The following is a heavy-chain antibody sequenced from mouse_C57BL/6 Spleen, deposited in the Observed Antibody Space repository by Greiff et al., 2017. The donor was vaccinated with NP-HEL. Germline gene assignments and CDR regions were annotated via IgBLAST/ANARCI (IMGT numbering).Heavy chain of an antibody. CDR2: IHPNSGST. J-gene: IGHJ4*01. CDR3: AYGSSYAYAMDY. CDR1: GYTFTSYW. Sequence: QVQLQQSGPELVKPGASVKLSCKASGYTFTSYWMHWVKQRPGQGLEWIGMIHPNSGSTNYNEKFKSKATLTVDKSSSTAYMQLSSLTSEDSAVYYCAYGSSYAYAMDYWGQGTSVTVSS. V-gene: IGHV1-64*01. D-gene: IGHD1-1*01.